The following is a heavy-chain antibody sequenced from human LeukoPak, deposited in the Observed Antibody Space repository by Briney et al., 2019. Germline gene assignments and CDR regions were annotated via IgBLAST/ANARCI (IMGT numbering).Heavy chain of an antibody. CDR3: ARDPPDSGYYSLYFDY. CDR2: INPSGGST. CDR1: GYTFTSYY. V-gene: IGHV1-46*01. Sequence: ASVKVSCKASGYTFTSYYMHWVRQAPGQGLEWMGIINPSGGSTSYAQKFQGRVTMTRDTSTSTVYMELSSLRSEDTAVYYCARDPPDSGYYSLYFDYWGQGTLVTVSS. J-gene: IGHJ4*02. D-gene: IGHD3-22*01.